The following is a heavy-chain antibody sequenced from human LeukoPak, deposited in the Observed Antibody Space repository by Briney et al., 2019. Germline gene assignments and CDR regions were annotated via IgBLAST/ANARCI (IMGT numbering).Heavy chain of an antibody. J-gene: IGHJ4*02. CDR1: GYTFTSYY. D-gene: IGHD3-10*01. V-gene: IGHV1-46*01. CDR2: INPSGGST. CDR3: AREEMVRGANEVGGY. Sequence: ASVKVSCKASGYTFTSYYMHWVRQAPGQGLEWMGIINPSGGSTSYAQKFQGRVTMTRDTSTSTVYMELSSLRSEDTAAYYCAREEMVRGANEVGGYWGQGTLVTVSS.